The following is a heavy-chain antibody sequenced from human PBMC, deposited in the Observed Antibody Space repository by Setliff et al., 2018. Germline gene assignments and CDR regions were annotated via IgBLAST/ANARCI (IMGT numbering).Heavy chain of an antibody. Sequence: ASVKVSCKASGYTFTSYGISWVRQAPGQGLEWMGWISAYNGNTNYAQKLQGRATMTTDTSTSTAYMELSSLRSDDTAIYFCARHSGRYYVPGTFDSWGQGTLVTVSP. D-gene: IGHD1-26*01. V-gene: IGHV1-18*01. CDR2: ISAYNGNT. CDR3: ARHSGRYYVPGTFDS. CDR1: GYTFTSYG. J-gene: IGHJ4*02.